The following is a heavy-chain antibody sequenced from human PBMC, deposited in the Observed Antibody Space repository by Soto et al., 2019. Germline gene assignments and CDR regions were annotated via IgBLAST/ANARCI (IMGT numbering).Heavy chain of an antibody. Sequence: QVQLQESGPGLVKPSETLSLTCTVSGASINSYYWSWIRQPPGKGLEWIGYIYSSGSTNYNPSLKSRVTMSVDTSKNQFYLNLSSVTAADTAVYYCARGYDYIGGTYRYTFGYWGQGTLVIVSS. V-gene: IGHV4-59*01. CDR1: GASINSYY. CDR2: IYSSGST. D-gene: IGHD3-16*02. CDR3: ARGYDYIGGTYRYTFGY. J-gene: IGHJ4*02.